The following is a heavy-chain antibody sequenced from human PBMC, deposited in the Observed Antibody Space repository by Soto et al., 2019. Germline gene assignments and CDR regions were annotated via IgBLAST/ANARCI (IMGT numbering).Heavy chain of an antibody. CDR3: ARVNQLAPKRNAFDI. J-gene: IGHJ3*02. CDR1: GDSITSFF. V-gene: IGHV4-59*01. D-gene: IGHD2-2*01. CDR2: VHYSGST. Sequence: SETLSLTCTVSGDSITSFFWSWVRQPPGKGLEWIGYVHYSGSTNYNPSLKSRLTMSVDTSKNHFSLRLDSVTAADTAVYYCARVNQLAPKRNAFDIWGQGTMVTVSS.